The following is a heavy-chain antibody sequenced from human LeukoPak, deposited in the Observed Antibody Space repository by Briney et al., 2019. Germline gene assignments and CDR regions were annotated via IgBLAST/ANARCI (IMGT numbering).Heavy chain of an antibody. CDR3: ARGAHSSSWENYYYYGMDV. V-gene: IGHV3-23*01. Sequence: QPGGSLRLSCVASGFTFSSYAMNWVRQAPGKGLEWVSGISGSGGSTNYADSVKGRFTISRDNSKNTLYLQMNSLKAEDTAVYYCARGAHSSSWENYYYYGMDVWGQGTTVTVSS. J-gene: IGHJ6*02. CDR2: ISGSGGST. CDR1: GFTFSSYA. D-gene: IGHD6-13*01.